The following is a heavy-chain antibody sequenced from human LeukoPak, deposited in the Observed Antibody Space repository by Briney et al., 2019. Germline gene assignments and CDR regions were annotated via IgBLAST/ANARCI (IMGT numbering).Heavy chain of an antibody. CDR2: INHSGST. J-gene: IGHJ6*02. Sequence: SETLSLTCAVYGGSFSGYYWSWIRQPPGKGLEWIGEINHSGSTNYNPSLKSRVTISVDTSKNQLSLKLSSVTAADTAVYYCAAAINGMDVWGQGTTVTVSS. D-gene: IGHD2-2*01. CDR1: GGSFSGYY. V-gene: IGHV4-34*01. CDR3: AAAINGMDV.